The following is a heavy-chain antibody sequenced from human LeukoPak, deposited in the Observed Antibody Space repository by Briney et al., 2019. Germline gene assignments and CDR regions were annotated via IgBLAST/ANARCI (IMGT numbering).Heavy chain of an antibody. CDR2: IFPADSDT. V-gene: IGHV5-51*01. CDR1: GYSFTSYW. J-gene: IGHJ3*02. CDR3: AKYWSPDYSDAFDI. D-gene: IGHD4-11*01. Sequence: GESLKISCKGSGYSFTSYWIGWVRQMSGKGLEWMGIIFPADSDTRYSPSFQGQVTISADKSISTAYLQWSSLKASDTAMYYCAKYWSPDYSDAFDIWGQGTMVTVSS.